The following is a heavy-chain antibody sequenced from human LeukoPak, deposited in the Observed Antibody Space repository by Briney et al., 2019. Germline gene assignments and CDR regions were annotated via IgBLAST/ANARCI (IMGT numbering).Heavy chain of an antibody. Sequence: ASVKVSCKASGYTFSSNAINWVRQAPGQGLEWMGGIIPIFGTANYAQKFQGRVTITADESTSTAYMELSSLRSEDTAVYYCARDLSGYFDYWGQGTLVTVSS. J-gene: IGHJ4*02. CDR3: ARDLSGYFDY. CDR1: GYTFSSNA. CDR2: IIPIFGTA. V-gene: IGHV1-69*13. D-gene: IGHD2/OR15-2a*01.